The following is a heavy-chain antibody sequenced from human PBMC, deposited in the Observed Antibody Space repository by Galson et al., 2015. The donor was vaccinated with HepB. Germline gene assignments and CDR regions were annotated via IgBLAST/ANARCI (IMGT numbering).Heavy chain of an antibody. CDR1: GFTFSSHA. CDR3: AKDPGSGSGSYYQLDY. J-gene: IGHJ4*02. CDR2: ISGSGDIT. V-gene: IGHV3-23*01. D-gene: IGHD3-10*01. Sequence: SLRLSCAASGFTFSSHAMSWVRQASGKGLEWVSGISGSGDITYYADSVRGRFTISRDNSKNTLYLQMSSLRAEDMAVYYCAKDPGSGSGSYYQLDYWGQGTLVTVSS.